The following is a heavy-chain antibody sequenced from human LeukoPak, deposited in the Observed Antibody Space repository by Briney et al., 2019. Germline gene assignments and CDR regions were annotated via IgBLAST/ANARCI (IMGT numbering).Heavy chain of an antibody. J-gene: IGHJ2*01. V-gene: IGHV4-30-2*01. Sequence: PSETLSLTCAVSGGSISSGGYSWSWIRQPPGKGLEWIGYIYHSGSTYYDPSLKSRVTISVDRSKNQFSLKLSSVTAADTAVYYCARAGLLGDWYFDLWGRGTLVTVSS. CDR2: IYHSGST. CDR1: GGSISSGGYS. D-gene: IGHD1-14*01. CDR3: ARAGLLGDWYFDL.